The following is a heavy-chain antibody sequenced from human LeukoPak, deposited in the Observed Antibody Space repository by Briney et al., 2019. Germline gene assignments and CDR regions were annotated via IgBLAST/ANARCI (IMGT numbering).Heavy chain of an antibody. J-gene: IGHJ4*02. CDR1: GGSFSGYY. V-gene: IGHV4-34*01. Sequence: PSEPLSLTCAVYGGSFSGYYWSWIRQPPGKGLEWMGEINHSGSTNYNPSLKSRVTISVDTSKNQFSLKLSSVTAADTAVYYCARGGAATQYDSSIAVPKKFDYWGQGTLVTVSS. D-gene: IGHD6-6*01. CDR2: INHSGST. CDR3: ARGGAATQYDSSIAVPKKFDY.